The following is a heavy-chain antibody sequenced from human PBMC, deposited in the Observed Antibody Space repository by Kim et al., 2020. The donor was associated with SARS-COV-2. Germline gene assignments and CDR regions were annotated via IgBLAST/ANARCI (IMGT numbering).Heavy chain of an antibody. Sequence: GGSLRLSCAASGFTFSNAWMSWVRQAPGKGLEWVGRIKSKTDGGTTDYAAPVKGRFTISRDDSKNTLYLQMNSLKTEDTAVYYCTTAPGDYQVPYYGMDVWGQGTTVTVSS. J-gene: IGHJ6*02. CDR1: GFTFSNAW. V-gene: IGHV3-15*01. D-gene: IGHD4-17*01. CDR3: TTAPGDYQVPYYGMDV. CDR2: IKSKTDGGTT.